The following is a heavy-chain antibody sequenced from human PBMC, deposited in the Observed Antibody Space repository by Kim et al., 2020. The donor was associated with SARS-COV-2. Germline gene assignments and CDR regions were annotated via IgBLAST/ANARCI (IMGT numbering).Heavy chain of an antibody. Sequence: GGSLRLSCVTSGFSLKHTGIYWVRQAPGKGLEWISYVSEDESHNSYADSVKGRFTVSRDDGKNSVFLQMNSLRDEDTALYYCARRMALSAMDYLGQGTLV. CDR1: GFSLKHTG. CDR3: ARRMALSAMDY. D-gene: IGHD2-8*01. J-gene: IGHJ4*02. CDR2: VSEDESHN. V-gene: IGHV3-48*02.